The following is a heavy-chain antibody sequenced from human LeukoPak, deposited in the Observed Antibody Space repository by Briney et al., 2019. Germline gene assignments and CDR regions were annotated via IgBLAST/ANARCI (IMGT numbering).Heavy chain of an antibody. CDR3: ARLGAAVFNWFDP. V-gene: IGHV4-59*08. D-gene: IGHD6-13*01. Sequence: PSETLSLTCTVSGGSISSYYWSWIRQPPGKGLEWMGYIYYSGSTNYNPSLKSRVTISVDTSKNQFSLKLSSVTAADTAVYYCARLGAAVFNWFDPWGQGTLVTVSS. J-gene: IGHJ5*02. CDR2: IYYSGST. CDR1: GGSISSYY.